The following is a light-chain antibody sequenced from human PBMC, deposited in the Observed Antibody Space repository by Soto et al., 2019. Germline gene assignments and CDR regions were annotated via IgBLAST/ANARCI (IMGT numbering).Light chain of an antibody. CDR2: AAS. CDR1: QSISSY. V-gene: IGKV1-39*01. J-gene: IGKJ4*01. Sequence: DFQMTQSPSSLSASVGDRVTITCRASQSISSYLNWYQQKPGKAPKLLIYAASSLQSGVPSRFSGSGSGTDFTLTISSLQPEDFAVYYCQQRSNWPSTFGGGTKVEIK. CDR3: QQRSNWPST.